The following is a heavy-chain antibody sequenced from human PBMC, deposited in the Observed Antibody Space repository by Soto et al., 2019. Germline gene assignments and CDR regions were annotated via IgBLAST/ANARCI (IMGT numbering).Heavy chain of an antibody. CDR2: ISSSSSYI. D-gene: IGHD6-19*01. CDR1: GFTFSSYS. CDR3: ARVKAVAGYIDY. Sequence: GGSLRLSCASSGFTFSSYSMNWVRQAPGKGLEWVSSISSSSSYIYYADSVKGRFTISRDNAKNSLYLQMNSLRAEDTAVYYCARVKAVAGYIDYWGQGTLVTVSS. V-gene: IGHV3-21*01. J-gene: IGHJ4*02.